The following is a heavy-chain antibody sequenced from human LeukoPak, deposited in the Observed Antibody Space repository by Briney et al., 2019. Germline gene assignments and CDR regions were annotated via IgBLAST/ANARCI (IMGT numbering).Heavy chain of an antibody. CDR2: INPNSGGT. J-gene: IGHJ4*02. D-gene: IGHD3-16*02. Sequence: ASVKVSCKASGYTFTGDYMHWVRQAPGQGLEWMGWINPNSGGTNYAQKFQGRVTMTRDTSISTAYMELSRLRSDDTAVYYCARSTMGFGGVIGARAGVDYWGQGTLVTVSS. CDR3: ARSTMGFGGVIGARAGVDY. CDR1: GYTFTGDY. V-gene: IGHV1-2*02.